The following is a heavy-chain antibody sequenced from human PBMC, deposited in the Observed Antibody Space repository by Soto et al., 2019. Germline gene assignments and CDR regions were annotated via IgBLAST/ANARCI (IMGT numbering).Heavy chain of an antibody. D-gene: IGHD3-16*01. J-gene: IGHJ4*02. CDR1: EFTFSKYW. CDR3: VCGGNYFVY. V-gene: IGHV3-7*01. CDR2: INQDGSER. Sequence: EVQLVESGVGLVQPGGSLRLSCAASEFTFSKYWMTWVRQSPGKGLEWVANINQDGSERYYVDSVRGRFTISRDNAKNSLYLQMNSLRAEDTAVYYCVCGGNYFVYWGQGTLVTVSP.